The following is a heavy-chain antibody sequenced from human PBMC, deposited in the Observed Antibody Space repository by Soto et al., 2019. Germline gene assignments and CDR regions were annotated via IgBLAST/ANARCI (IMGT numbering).Heavy chain of an antibody. D-gene: IGHD5-18*01. V-gene: IGHV3-30*18. J-gene: IGHJ4*02. CDR3: AKGSADTAMVY. Sequence: QVQLVESGGGVVQPWRSLRLSCAASGFTFSSYGMHWVRQAPGKGLEWVAVISYDGSNKYYADSVKGRFTISRDNSKNTLYLQMNSLRAEDTAVYYCAKGSADTAMVYWGQGTLVTVSS. CDR1: GFTFSSYG. CDR2: ISYDGSNK.